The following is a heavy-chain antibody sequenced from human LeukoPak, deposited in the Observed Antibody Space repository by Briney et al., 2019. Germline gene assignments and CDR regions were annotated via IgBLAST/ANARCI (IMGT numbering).Heavy chain of an antibody. V-gene: IGHV3-48*01. CDR1: GFTFSSYS. D-gene: IGHD2-2*03. CDR2: ISSSSSTI. CDR3: ARVDIVVVPAVMGAYYYYYMDV. J-gene: IGHJ6*03. Sequence: SGGSLRLSCAASGFTFSSYSMNWVRQAPGKGLEWVSYISSSSSTIYYADSVKGRFTISRDSAKNSLYLQMNSLRAEDTAVYYCARVDIVVVPAVMGAYYYYYMDVWGQGTTVTVSS.